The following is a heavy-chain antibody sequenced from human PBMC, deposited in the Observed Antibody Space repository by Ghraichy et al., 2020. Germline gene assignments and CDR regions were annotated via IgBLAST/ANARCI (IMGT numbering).Heavy chain of an antibody. CDR3: AKDRPRGYSYGLGY. CDR2: IRYDGSNK. Sequence: GGSLRLSCAASGFTFSSYGMHWVRQAPGKGLEWVAFIRYDGSNKYYADSVKGRFTISRDNSKNTLYLQMNSLRAEDTAVYYCAKDRPRGYSYGLGYWGQGTLVTVSS. J-gene: IGHJ4*02. V-gene: IGHV3-30*02. D-gene: IGHD5-18*01. CDR1: GFTFSSYG.